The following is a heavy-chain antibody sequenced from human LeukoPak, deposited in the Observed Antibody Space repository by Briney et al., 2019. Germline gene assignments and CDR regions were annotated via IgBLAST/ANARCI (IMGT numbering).Heavy chain of an antibody. CDR3: AKGTTGIAVAGTGYFQH. J-gene: IGHJ1*01. CDR2: ISESGGST. CDR1: GFTFSSYA. D-gene: IGHD6-19*01. Sequence: PGGSLRLSCAASGFTFSSYAMSWVRQAPGRGLEWVSGISESGGSTYYADYVKGQFTISRDNSKNTLYLQMNSLRAEDTAVYYCAKGTTGIAVAGTGYFQHWGQGTLVTVSS. V-gene: IGHV3-23*01.